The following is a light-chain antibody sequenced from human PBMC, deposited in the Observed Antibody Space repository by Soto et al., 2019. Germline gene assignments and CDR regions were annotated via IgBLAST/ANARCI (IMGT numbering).Light chain of an antibody. CDR3: QQYGSSTFT. CDR1: QSVRSSY. Sequence: EVVLTQSPGTLSLSPGERATLSCRASQSVRSSYVAWYQQKPGQAPRLLIYSASSRATGIPDRFSGSGSGTDFTLTISRLEPEDFAVYYCQQYGSSTFTFGPGTTVDIK. V-gene: IGKV3-20*01. J-gene: IGKJ3*01. CDR2: SAS.